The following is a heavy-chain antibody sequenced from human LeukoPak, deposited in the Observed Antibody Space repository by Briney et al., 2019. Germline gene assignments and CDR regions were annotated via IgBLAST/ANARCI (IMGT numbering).Heavy chain of an antibody. J-gene: IGHJ3*02. Sequence: SQTLSLTCTVSGGSISSGGTYWSWIRQPPGKGLEWLGYIYYSGITYYNPSLKSRVTISLDTSKNQFSLKLSSVTAADTAVYYCARQPRGANFLDAFDIWGQGTMVTVSS. V-gene: IGHV4-31*03. CDR2: IYYSGIT. CDR1: GGSISSGGTY. CDR3: ARQPRGANFLDAFDI. D-gene: IGHD1-1*01.